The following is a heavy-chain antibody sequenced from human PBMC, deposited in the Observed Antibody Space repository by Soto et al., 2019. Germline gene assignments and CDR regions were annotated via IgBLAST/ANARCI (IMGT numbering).Heavy chain of an antibody. CDR1: GFTFSSYA. V-gene: IGHV3-23*01. CDR3: AKAYYDFWSGYYTPLDY. CDR2: ISGSGGST. D-gene: IGHD3-3*01. J-gene: IGHJ4*02. Sequence: GSLRLSCAASGFTFSSYAMSWVRQAPGKGLEWVSAISGSGGSTYYADSVKGRFTISRDNSKNTLYLQMNSLRAEDTAVYYCAKAYYDFWSGYYTPLDYWGQGTLVTVSS.